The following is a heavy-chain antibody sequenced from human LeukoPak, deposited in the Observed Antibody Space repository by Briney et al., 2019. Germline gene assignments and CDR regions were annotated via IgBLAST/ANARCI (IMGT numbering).Heavy chain of an antibody. D-gene: IGHD3-22*01. CDR2: ISAYNGNT. CDR3: ASAYDSSGYYYY. V-gene: IGHV1-18*01. CDR1: GYTFTSYG. J-gene: IGHJ4*02. Sequence: ASVKVSCKASGYTFTSYGISWVRQAPGQGLEWMGWISAYNGNTNYAQKLQGRVTMTTDTSTSTAYMELRSLRSDETAVYYCASAYDSSGYYYYWGQGTLVTVSS.